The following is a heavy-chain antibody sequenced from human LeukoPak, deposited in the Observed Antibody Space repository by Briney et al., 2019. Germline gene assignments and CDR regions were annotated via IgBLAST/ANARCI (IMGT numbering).Heavy chain of an antibody. CDR3: ARGGTMIRGIIIDDN. D-gene: IGHD3-10*01. CDR2: INPNSGDT. J-gene: IGHJ4*02. CDR1: GYTFTGYY. Sequence: ASVKVSCKASGYTFTGYYMHWERQAPGQGLEWMGWINPNSGDTNYAEKFQGRVTMTRDTSISTAYMELSRLRSDDTAVYYCARGGTMIRGIIIDDNWGQGTLVTVSS. V-gene: IGHV1-2*02.